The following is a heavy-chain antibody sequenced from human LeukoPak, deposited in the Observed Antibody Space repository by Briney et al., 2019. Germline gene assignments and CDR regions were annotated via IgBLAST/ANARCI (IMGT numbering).Heavy chain of an antibody. CDR2: IYHSGST. CDR1: GYSISSGYY. Sequence: SETLSLTCAVSGYSISSGYYWDWIRQPPGKGLEWIGSIYHSGSTYYNPSLKSRVTISVDTSKNQFSLKLSSVTAADTAVYYCARLGGYYGRYWGQGTLVTVSS. CDR3: ARLGGYYGRY. V-gene: IGHV4-38-2*01. J-gene: IGHJ4*02. D-gene: IGHD3-22*01.